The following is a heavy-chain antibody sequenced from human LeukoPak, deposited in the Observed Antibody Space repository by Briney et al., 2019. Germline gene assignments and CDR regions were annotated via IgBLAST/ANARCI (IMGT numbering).Heavy chain of an antibody. D-gene: IGHD3-22*01. CDR3: ARDSYYYDSSGALRAFDI. Sequence: SGTLSLTCAVSGGSISSSNWWSWVRQPPGKGLEWIGEIYHSGSTNYNPSLKSRVTISVDKSKNQFSLKLSSVTAADTTVYYCARDSYYYDSSGALRAFDIWGQGTMVTVSS. J-gene: IGHJ3*02. CDR2: IYHSGST. V-gene: IGHV4-4*02. CDR1: GGSISSSNW.